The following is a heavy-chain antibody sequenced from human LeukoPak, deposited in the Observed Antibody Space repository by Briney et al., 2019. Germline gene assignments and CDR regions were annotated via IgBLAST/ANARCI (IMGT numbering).Heavy chain of an antibody. J-gene: IGHJ4*02. CDR1: GFTFSSYA. V-gene: IGHV3-23*01. CDR2: ISGSGGSA. Sequence: GGSLRLSCAASGFTFSSYAMSWVRQAPGKGLEWVSAISGSGGSAYYADSVKGRFTISRDNSKNTLYLQMNSLRAEDTAVYYCAKDTSAYFDWFDYWGQGTLVTVSS. D-gene: IGHD3-9*01. CDR3: AKDTSAYFDWFDY.